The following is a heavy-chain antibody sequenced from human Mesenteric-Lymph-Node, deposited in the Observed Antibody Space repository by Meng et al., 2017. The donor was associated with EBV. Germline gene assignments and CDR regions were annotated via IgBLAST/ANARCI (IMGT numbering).Heavy chain of an antibody. CDR2: LSYSGSS. CDR3: ARGCRFDYYGSLPLFGY. V-gene: IGHV4-39*07. J-gene: IGHJ4*02. D-gene: IGHD3-10*01. CDR1: GGSISSGSYH. Sequence: QPELQGSGPGLVNASETLSLTCSVSGGSISSGSYHWGWLRQPPGKGLEWIGSLSYSGSSYYNPSLKSRGTISLDTSKNQFSLRLTSVTAADTAVYFCARGCRFDYYGSLPLFGYWGQGTLVTVSS.